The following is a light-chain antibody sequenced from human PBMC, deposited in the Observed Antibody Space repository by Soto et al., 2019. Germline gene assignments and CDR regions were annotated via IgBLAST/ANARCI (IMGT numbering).Light chain of an antibody. Sequence: QSELTQPPSVSAAPGQKVTISCSGSSSNIGNNFISWYRHVPGTAPKLLIFDSSKRPSDIPDRFSASKSGTSGTLAIAGLQTGDEGHYYCATWDSRLSVGVFGGGTKVTVL. CDR2: DSS. V-gene: IGLV1-51*01. CDR1: SSNIGNNF. CDR3: ATWDSRLSVGV. J-gene: IGLJ2*01.